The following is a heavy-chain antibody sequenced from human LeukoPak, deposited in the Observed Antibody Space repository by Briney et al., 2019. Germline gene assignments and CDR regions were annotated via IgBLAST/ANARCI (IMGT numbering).Heavy chain of an antibody. CDR3: ARGRQWLVRSSFDY. CDR1: GGTFSSYA. D-gene: IGHD6-19*01. Sequence: SVKVSCKAYGGTFSSYAISWVRQAPGQGLEWMGGIIPIFGTANYAQKFQGRVTITADESTSTAYMELSSLRSEDTAVCYCARGRQWLVRSSFDYWGQGTLVTVSS. J-gene: IGHJ4*02. CDR2: IIPIFGTA. V-gene: IGHV1-69*13.